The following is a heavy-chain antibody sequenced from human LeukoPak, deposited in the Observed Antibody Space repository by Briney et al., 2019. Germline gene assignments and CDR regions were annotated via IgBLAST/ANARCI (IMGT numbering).Heavy chain of an antibody. J-gene: IGHJ6*02. Sequence: SVKVSCKASGGTFSSYAISWVRQAPRQGLECMGGIIPSFGTANYAQKFQGRVTITADESTSTAYVELSNLRSEDTAVYYCARVALGRRWLPSSYYYGMDVWGQGTTVTVSS. CDR3: ARVALGRRWLPSSYYYGMDV. CDR1: GGTFSSYA. CDR2: IIPSFGTA. V-gene: IGHV1-69*01. D-gene: IGHD5-24*01.